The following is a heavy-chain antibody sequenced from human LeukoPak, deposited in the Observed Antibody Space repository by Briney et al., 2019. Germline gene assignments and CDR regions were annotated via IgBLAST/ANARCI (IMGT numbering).Heavy chain of an antibody. CDR1: GASVSGKF. D-gene: IGHD3/OR15-3a*01. CDR3: VGGGDWLPEY. V-gene: IGHV4-59*02. CDR2: IYYSGST. Sequence: PSETLSLTCTVSGASVSGKFWSWIRHSPGNGLEWIGLIYYSGSTKFNPSLKSRVAMSVDTSNNQFSLSLNSVTTTDTAVYFCVGGGDWLPEYWGHGTQVIVSS. J-gene: IGHJ4*01.